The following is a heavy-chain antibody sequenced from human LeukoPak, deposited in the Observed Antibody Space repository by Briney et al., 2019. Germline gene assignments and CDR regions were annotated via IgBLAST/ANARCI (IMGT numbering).Heavy chain of an antibody. V-gene: IGHV4-31*03. CDR2: LYYGGST. CDR1: GDSISSGGYY. CDR3: ARVSSNWYRWFDP. D-gene: IGHD6-13*01. J-gene: IGHJ5*02. Sequence: NASQTLSLTCKVSGDSISSGGYYWSWIRQHPGKGLEYIGYLYYGGSTYYNPSLKSRITISVDTSKNQLSLKLTSVTAADTAMYYCARVSSNWYRWFDPWGQGILVTVSS.